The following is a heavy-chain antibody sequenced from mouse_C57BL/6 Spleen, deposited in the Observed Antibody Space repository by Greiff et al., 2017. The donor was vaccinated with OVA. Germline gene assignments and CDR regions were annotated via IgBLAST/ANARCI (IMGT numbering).Heavy chain of an antibody. V-gene: IGHV1-64*01. CDR2: IHPNSGST. J-gene: IGHJ3*01. D-gene: IGHD1-1*02. Sequence: VQLQQPGAELVKPGASVKLSCKASGYTFTSYWMHWVKQRPGQGLEWIGMIHPNSGSTNYTEKFKSKATLTVDKSSSTAYMQLSSLTSEDSAVYYCARSNSMVPTAYWGQGTLVTVSA. CDR1: GYTFTSYW. CDR3: ARSNSMVPTAY.